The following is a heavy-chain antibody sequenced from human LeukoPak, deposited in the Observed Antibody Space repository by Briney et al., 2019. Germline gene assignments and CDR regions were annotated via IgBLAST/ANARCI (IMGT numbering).Heavy chain of an antibody. V-gene: IGHV3-15*01. Sequence: PGGSLRLSCAASGFTFSNAWMSWVRQAPGKGLEWVGRIKSKTDGGTTDYAAPVKGRFTISRDDSKNTLYLQMNSLKTEDTAVYYCTIRTIIGSLDYWGQGTLVTVSS. CDR3: TIRTIIGSLDY. D-gene: IGHD2-2*01. CDR2: IKSKTDGGTT. CDR1: GFTFSNAW. J-gene: IGHJ4*02.